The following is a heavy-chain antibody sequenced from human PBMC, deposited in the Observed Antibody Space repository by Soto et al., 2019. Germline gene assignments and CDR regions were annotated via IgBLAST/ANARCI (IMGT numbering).Heavy chain of an antibody. CDR3: ARVGGVSDYGMDV. Sequence: QVQLVESGGGVVQPGRSLRLSCAASGFTFSSYGMHWVRQAPGKGLEWVAVIWYDGSNKYYADSVKGRFTISRDNSKNTLYLQMNSLRAEDTAVYYCARVGGVSDYGMDVWGQGTTVTVSS. CDR2: IWYDGSNK. D-gene: IGHD3-16*01. CDR1: GFTFSSYG. V-gene: IGHV3-33*01. J-gene: IGHJ6*02.